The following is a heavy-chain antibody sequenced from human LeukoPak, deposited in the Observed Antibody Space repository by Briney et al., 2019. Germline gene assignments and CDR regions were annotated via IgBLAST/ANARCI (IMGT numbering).Heavy chain of an antibody. J-gene: IGHJ4*02. Sequence: ASVKVSCKASGDTVRKYAIGWVRQAPGQGLEWIGVIISTYGASNSAQKFQGRVTLTTDESANTAYMELRSLRSEDTAVYYCARDRTGYGNYYFDSWGQGTPVTVSS. CDR2: IISTYGAS. CDR3: ARDRTGYGNYYFDS. V-gene: IGHV1-69*05. D-gene: IGHD5-18*01. CDR1: GDTVRKYA.